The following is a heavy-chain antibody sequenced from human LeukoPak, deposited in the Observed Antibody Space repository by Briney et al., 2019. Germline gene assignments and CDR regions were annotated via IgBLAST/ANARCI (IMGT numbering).Heavy chain of an antibody. D-gene: IGHD1-26*01. CDR3: ARGRDSGSYDFFY. V-gene: IGHV1-2*02. CDR2: INPNSGDT. J-gene: IGHJ4*02. Sequence: ASVKVSCKASGYTFTGYYMHWVRQAPGQGLEGMGWINPNSGDTDYAQKFQGRVTMTRDRSTSTVYIELSSLRSEDTAVYYCARGRDSGSYDFFYWGQGALVTVSS. CDR1: GYTFTGYY.